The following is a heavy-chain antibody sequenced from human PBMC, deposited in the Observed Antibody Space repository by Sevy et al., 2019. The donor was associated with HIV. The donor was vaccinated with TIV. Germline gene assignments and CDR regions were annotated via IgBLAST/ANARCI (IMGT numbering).Heavy chain of an antibody. J-gene: IGHJ4*02. CDR2: IRYDGSNK. Sequence: GGSLRLSCAASGFTFSSYGMHWVRQAPGKGLEWVADIRYDGSNKYYADSVKGRFTISRDNSKNTLYLQMNSLRAEDTAVYYCARAMYGCGWGSYRHFDYWGQGTLVTVSS. V-gene: IGHV3-33*01. CDR1: GFTFSSYG. CDR3: ARAMYGCGWGSYRHFDY. D-gene: IGHD3-16*02.